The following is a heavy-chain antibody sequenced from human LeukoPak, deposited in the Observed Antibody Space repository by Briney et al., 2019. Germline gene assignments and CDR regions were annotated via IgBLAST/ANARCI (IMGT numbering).Heavy chain of an antibody. V-gene: IGHV1-2*02. CDR2: INPNSGGT. CDR3: ARDRDGYKLTPSDY. D-gene: IGHD5-24*01. J-gene: IGHJ4*02. CDR1: GYTFTGYY. Sequence: ASVKVSCKASGYTFTGYYMHWVRQAPGQGLEWMGWINPNSGGTNYAQKFQGRVTMTRDTSISTAYMELSRLRSDDTAVYYCARDRDGYKLTPSDYWGQGTLVTVSS.